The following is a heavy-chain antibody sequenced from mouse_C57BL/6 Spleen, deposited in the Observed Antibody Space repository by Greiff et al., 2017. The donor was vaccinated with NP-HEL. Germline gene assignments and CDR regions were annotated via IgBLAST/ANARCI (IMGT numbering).Heavy chain of an antibody. Sequence: VQGVESGPELVKPGASVKLSCKASGYTFTSYWMHWVKQRPGQGLEWIGMIHPNSGSTNYNEKFKSKATLTVDKSSSTAYMQLSSLTSEDSAVYYCAREGSYYSNPAWFAYWGQGTLVTVSA. J-gene: IGHJ3*01. CDR3: AREGSYYSNPAWFAY. CDR1: GYTFTSYW. V-gene: IGHV1-64*01. D-gene: IGHD2-5*01. CDR2: IHPNSGST.